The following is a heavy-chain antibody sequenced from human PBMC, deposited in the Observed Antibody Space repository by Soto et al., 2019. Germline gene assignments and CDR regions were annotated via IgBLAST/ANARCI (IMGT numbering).Heavy chain of an antibody. CDR1: GYSFTGYY. Sequence: ASVQVSCKASGYSFTGYYIHWVRQAPGHGLEWMGWINPNSGGTNFAQKFQGWVTMTRDTSISTAYMELSRLGSDDTALYYCATSLFRDTVIVPFDYWVQGTMVTVSS. CDR3: ATSLFRDTVIVPFDY. D-gene: IGHD5-18*01. CDR2: INPNSGGT. J-gene: IGHJ4*02. V-gene: IGHV1-2*04.